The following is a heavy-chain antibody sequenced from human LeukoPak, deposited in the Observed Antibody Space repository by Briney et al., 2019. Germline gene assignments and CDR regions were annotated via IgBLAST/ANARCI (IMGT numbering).Heavy chain of an antibody. V-gene: IGHV1-69*13. CDR2: IIPIFGTA. CDR1: GGTFSSYA. J-gene: IGHJ6*01. CDR3: ALSGAIFGVVITPFVDV. Sequence: SVKVSCKASGGTFSSYAISWVRQAPGQGLEWMGGIIPIFGTANYAQKFQGRVTITADESTSTAYMELSSLRSEDTAVYYCALSGAIFGVVITPFVDVWGKGPRSPSPQ. D-gene: IGHD3-3*01.